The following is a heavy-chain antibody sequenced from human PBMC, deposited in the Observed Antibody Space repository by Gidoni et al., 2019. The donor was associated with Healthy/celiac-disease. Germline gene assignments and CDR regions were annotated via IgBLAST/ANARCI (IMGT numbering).Heavy chain of an antibody. D-gene: IGHD3-10*01. V-gene: IGHV3-7*01. CDR2: IKQDGSEK. J-gene: IGHJ4*02. CDR3: ARDGLLLWFGAEGY. Sequence: EVQLVESGGGLVQPGGSLRLSCAASGFTFSSYWMSWVRQAPGKGLEWVANIKQDGSEKYYVDSVKGRFTISRDNAKNSLYLQMNSLRAEDTAVYYCARDGLLLWFGAEGYRGQGTLVTVSS. CDR1: GFTFSSYW.